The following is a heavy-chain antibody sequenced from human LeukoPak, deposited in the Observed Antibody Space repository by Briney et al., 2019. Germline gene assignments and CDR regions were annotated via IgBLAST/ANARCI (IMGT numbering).Heavy chain of an antibody. CDR3: ARGRYGPRLGN. J-gene: IGHJ4*02. CDR1: GASFSDSY. Sequence: PSETLSLTCAVYGASFSDSYWSWIRQSPEKGLEWIGEINNSGSTSYNPSLNSRVIMSVDRSKNQFSLRLTSVTAADTAVYYCARGRYGPRLGNWVQGTLVTVSS. V-gene: IGHV4-34*01. CDR2: INNSGST. D-gene: IGHD3-16*01.